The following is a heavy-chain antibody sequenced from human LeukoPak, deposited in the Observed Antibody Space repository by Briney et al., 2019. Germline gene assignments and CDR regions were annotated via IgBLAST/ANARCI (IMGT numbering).Heavy chain of an antibody. V-gene: IGHV4-39*07. CDR1: GGSISSSSYY. D-gene: IGHD6-13*01. J-gene: IGHJ4*02. CDR3: VRQRDSSSCFGY. Sequence: YPSETLSLTCTVSGGSISSSSYYWGWIRQPPGKGLEWIGSIYYSGSTYYNPSLKSRVTISVDTSKNQFSLKLSSVTAADTAVYYCVRQRDSSSCFGYWGQGTLVTVSS. CDR2: IYYSGST.